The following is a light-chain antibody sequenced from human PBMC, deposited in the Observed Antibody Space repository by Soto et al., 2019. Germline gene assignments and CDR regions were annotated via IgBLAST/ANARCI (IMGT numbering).Light chain of an antibody. CDR1: SSDVGGYNY. CDR3: QVWDSSTAV. CDR2: EVT. V-gene: IGLV2-8*01. J-gene: IGLJ1*01. Sequence: QSALTQPPSASGSPGQSVAISCTGTSSDVGGYNYVSWYQQHPGKAPKLMIYEVTKRPSGVPDRFSGSKSGNTASLTVSGLQAEDEADYYCQVWDSSTAVFGSGTKLTVL.